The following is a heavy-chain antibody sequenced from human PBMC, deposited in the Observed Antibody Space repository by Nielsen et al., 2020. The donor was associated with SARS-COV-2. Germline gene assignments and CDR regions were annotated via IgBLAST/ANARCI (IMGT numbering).Heavy chain of an antibody. CDR2: MNPNSGNT. J-gene: IGHJ4*02. CDR1: GYTFTSYD. V-gene: IGHV1-8*01. D-gene: IGHD3-9*01. Sequence: ASVKVSCKASGYTFTSYDINWVRQANGQGLEWMGWMNPNSGNTGYAQKFQGRVTMTRNTSISTAYMELSSLRSEDTAVYYCARRGDYDILTGYHFDYWGQGTLVTVSS. CDR3: ARRGDYDILTGYHFDY.